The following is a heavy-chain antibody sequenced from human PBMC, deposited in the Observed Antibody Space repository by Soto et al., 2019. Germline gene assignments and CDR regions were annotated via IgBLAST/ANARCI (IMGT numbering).Heavy chain of an antibody. CDR2: ISSSSSYI. D-gene: IGHD2-2*01. CDR3: ARVLVVVPRGGDYYYMDV. J-gene: IGHJ6*03. CDR1: VFPFSSYS. V-gene: IGHV3-21*01. Sequence: GGSLRLSCAASVFPFSSYSMNWVRQAPGKGLEWVSSISSSSSYIYYADSVKGRFTISRDNAKNSLYLQMNSLRAEDTAVYYCARVLVVVPRGGDYYYMDVWGKGTTVTVSS.